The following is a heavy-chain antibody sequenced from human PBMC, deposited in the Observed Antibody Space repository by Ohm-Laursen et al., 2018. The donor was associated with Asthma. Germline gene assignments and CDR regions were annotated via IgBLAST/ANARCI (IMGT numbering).Heavy chain of an antibody. Sequence: SLRLSCSASGFTFSSYWMSWVRQAPGKGLEWVANIKQDGSEKYYVDSVKGRFTISRDNAKNSLYLQMNSLRAEDTAVYYCARDHTFWSGYYNWFDPWGQGTLVTVSS. D-gene: IGHD3-3*01. V-gene: IGHV3-7*05. CDR1: GFTFSSYW. J-gene: IGHJ5*02. CDR3: ARDHTFWSGYYNWFDP. CDR2: IKQDGSEK.